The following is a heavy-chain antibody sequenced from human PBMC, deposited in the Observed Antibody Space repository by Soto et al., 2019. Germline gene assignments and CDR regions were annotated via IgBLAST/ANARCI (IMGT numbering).Heavy chain of an antibody. V-gene: IGHV1-2*04. J-gene: IGHJ6*02. CDR2: INPKSGGT. CDR3: ARGDSTDCSNGVCSFFYNHDMDV. D-gene: IGHD2-8*01. Sequence: ASVKVSCKASGYSFTDYHIHWVRQAPGQGLEWLGRINPKSGGTSTAQKFQGWVTMTTDTSISAASMELTRLTSDDTAIYYCARGDSTDCSNGVCSFFYNHDMDVWGQGTTVTVSS. CDR1: GYSFTDYH.